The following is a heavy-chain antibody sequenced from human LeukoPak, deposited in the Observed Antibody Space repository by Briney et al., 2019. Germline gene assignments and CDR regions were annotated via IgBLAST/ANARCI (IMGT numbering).Heavy chain of an antibody. CDR2: MNPNSGNT. Sequence: ASVKVSCKASGYTFTSYDINWVRQATGQGLEWMGWMNPNSGNTGYAQKFQGRVTMTRNTSISTAYMELSSLRSDDTAVYYCARMYLDPEWVLSFFDFWGQGTLVTVSS. CDR3: ARMYLDPEWVLSFFDF. V-gene: IGHV1-8*01. J-gene: IGHJ5*01. CDR1: GYTFTSYD. D-gene: IGHD3-3*01.